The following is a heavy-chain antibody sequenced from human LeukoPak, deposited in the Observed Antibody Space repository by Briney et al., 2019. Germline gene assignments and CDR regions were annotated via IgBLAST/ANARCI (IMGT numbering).Heavy chain of an antibody. CDR1: GGSISNYY. CDR2: IYASGGT. V-gene: IGHV4-4*07. CDR3: ATDRAASWFYV. J-gene: IGHJ5*02. Sequence: PSETLSLTCTVSGGSISNYYWSWIRQPAGKGPGWIGHIYASGGTNYNPSLRSRVTISVDTSKNHFSLRLNSVTAADTAVYYCATDRAASWFYVWGQGILVTVSS.